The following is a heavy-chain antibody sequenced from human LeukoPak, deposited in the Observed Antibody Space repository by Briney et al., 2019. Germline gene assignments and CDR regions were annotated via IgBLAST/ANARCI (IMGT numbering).Heavy chain of an antibody. Sequence: GGSLRLPCAASGFTVSSNYMSWVRQAPGKGLEWVSVIYSGGSTYYADSVKGRFTISRDNSKNTLYLQMNSLRAEDTAVYYCARDRRTGRLGELSLDPCFDYWGQGTLVTVSS. CDR1: GFTVSSNY. V-gene: IGHV3-53*01. CDR2: IYSGGST. J-gene: IGHJ4*02. CDR3: ARDRRTGRLGELSLDPCFDY. D-gene: IGHD3-16*02.